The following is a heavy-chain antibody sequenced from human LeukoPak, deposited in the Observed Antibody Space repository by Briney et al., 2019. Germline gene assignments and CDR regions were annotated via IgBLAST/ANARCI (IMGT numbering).Heavy chain of an antibody. CDR2: MNPNSGNT. V-gene: IGHV1-8*01. J-gene: IGHJ5*01. Sequence: ASVKVSCKASGYTFTTYGINWVRQATGQGLEGMGWMNPNSGNTGYAQKFQGRVTMTKNTAMGTAYMELSSLTSEDTAVYYCARVPSFFAAVAGNAGWFDSWGQGTLVTVSS. CDR3: ARVPSFFAAVAGNAGWFDS. CDR1: GYTFTTYG. D-gene: IGHD6-19*01.